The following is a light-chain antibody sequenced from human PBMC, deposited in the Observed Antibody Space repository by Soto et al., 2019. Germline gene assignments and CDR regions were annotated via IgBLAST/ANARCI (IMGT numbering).Light chain of an antibody. CDR2: EVS. Sequence: QSALTQPASVSGSPGQLITISCTGSSSDVGGYNYVSWYQQHPGKAPKLMIYEVSNRPSGVSNRFSGSKSGNTASLTISGLQAEDEADYYCSSYTSSITLLFGGGTKLTVL. CDR3: SSYTSSITLL. V-gene: IGLV2-14*01. CDR1: SSDVGGYNY. J-gene: IGLJ2*01.